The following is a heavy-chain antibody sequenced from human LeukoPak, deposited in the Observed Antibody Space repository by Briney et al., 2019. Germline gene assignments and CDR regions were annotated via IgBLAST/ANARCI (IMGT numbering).Heavy chain of an antibody. CDR2: IYYSGST. Sequence: PSETLFLTCTVSGGSISSGGYYWSWIRQHPGKGLEWIGYIYYSGSTYYNPSLKSRVTISVDTSKNQFSLKLSSVTAADTAVYYCAAIFDGFVDPWGQGTLVTVSS. CDR1: GGSISSGGYY. D-gene: IGHD5-24*01. V-gene: IGHV4-31*03. CDR3: AAIFDGFVDP. J-gene: IGHJ5*02.